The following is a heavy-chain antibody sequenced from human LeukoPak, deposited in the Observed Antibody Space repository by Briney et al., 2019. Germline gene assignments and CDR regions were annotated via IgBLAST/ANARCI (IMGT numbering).Heavy chain of an antibody. CDR2: IYPGDSDT. D-gene: IGHD2-21*02. CDR3: ASAYCGGDCYSGDDAFDI. CDR1: GYSFTSYW. J-gene: IGHJ3*02. V-gene: IGHV5-51*01. Sequence: GESLNISCKGSGYSFTSYWIGWVRQMPGKGLEWMGIIYPGDSDTRYSPSFQGQVTVSADKSISTAYLQWSSLKASDTAMYYCASAYCGGDCYSGDDAFDIWGQGTMVTVSS.